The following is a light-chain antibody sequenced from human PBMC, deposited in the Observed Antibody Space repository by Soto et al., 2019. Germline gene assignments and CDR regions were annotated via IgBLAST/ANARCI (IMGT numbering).Light chain of an antibody. J-gene: IGKJ5*01. Sequence: DIQMTQSPSSLSSSVGDRVTITCQASQDISNSLNWYQQKPGKAPKLLIYDASNLETWVPSRFSGSGSGTDFTLTISNLQPEDVATYYCQKYDNVPPTFGQGTRLEIK. CDR1: QDISNS. CDR2: DAS. CDR3: QKYDNVPPT. V-gene: IGKV1-33*01.